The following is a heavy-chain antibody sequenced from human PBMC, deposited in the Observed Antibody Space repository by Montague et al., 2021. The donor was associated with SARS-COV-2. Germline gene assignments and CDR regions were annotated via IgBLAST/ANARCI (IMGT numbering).Heavy chain of an antibody. CDR2: VYYSGST. J-gene: IGHJ3*02. D-gene: IGHD5-18*01. Sequence: TLSLTCTVSGGSISDGGYSWTWIRQPPGKGLEWIGYVYYSGSTFYNPSLKSRITISVDTSKNQFSLKLSSVTAADTAVYYCAREGGRIQLWLRGDDAFNIWGQGTMVTVSS. CDR1: GGSISDGGYS. V-gene: IGHV4-31*03. CDR3: AREGGRIQLWLRGDDAFNI.